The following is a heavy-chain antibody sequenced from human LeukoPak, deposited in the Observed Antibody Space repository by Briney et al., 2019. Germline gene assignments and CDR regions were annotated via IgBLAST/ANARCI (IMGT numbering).Heavy chain of an antibody. CDR1: GGSISSSSYY. J-gene: IGHJ6*02. CDR3: AITVGATPLYYYYGMDV. Sequence: SETLSLTCTVSGGSISSSSYYWGWIRQPPGKGLEWIGSIYYSGSTYYNPSLKSRVTISVDTSKNQFSLKLSSVTAADTAVYYCAITVGATPLYYYYGMDVWGQGTTVTVSS. D-gene: IGHD1-26*01. V-gene: IGHV4-39*07. CDR2: IYYSGST.